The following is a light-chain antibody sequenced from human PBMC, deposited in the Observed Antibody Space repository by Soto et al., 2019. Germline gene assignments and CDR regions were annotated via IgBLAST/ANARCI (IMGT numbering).Light chain of an antibody. Sequence: EIVMTQSPATLSVSPGERATLSCRASQSVSSNLAWYQQKPGQAPRILIYDASSRPADIPDRFSGSGSGTDFTLSISRLEPEDFAVYLCQQYGSSPATFGQGTKV. V-gene: IGKV3-20*01. CDR3: QQYGSSPAT. CDR2: DAS. CDR1: QSVSSN. J-gene: IGKJ1*01.